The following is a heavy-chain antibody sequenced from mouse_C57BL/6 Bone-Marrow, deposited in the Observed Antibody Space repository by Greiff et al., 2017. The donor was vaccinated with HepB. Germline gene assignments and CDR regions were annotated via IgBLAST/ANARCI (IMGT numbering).Heavy chain of an antibody. V-gene: IGHV5-6*01. CDR1: GFTFSSYG. CDR2: ISSGGSYT. D-gene: IGHD3-2*02. J-gene: IGHJ2*01. Sequence: EVQRVESGGDLVKPGGSLKLSCAASGFTFSSYGMSWVRQTPDKRLEWVATISSGGSYTYYPDSVKGRFTISRDNAKNTLYLQMSSLKSEDTAMYYCARDSSGLYFDYWGQGTTLTVSS. CDR3: ARDSSGLYFDY.